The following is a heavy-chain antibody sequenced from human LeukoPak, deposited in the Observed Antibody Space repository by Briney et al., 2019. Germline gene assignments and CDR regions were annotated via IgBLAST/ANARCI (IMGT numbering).Heavy chain of an antibody. CDR1: GFTFSDYY. V-gene: IGHV3-11*06. Sequence: GGSLRLSCAASGFTFSDYYMTWIRQAPGKGLEWLSYISPSSSSTIYADPVKGRFTISRDNAKNSLYLQMDSLRAEDTAAYYCARERRLSDWGQGTLVTVSS. CDR3: ARERRLSD. D-gene: IGHD6-25*01. CDR2: ISPSSSST. J-gene: IGHJ4*02.